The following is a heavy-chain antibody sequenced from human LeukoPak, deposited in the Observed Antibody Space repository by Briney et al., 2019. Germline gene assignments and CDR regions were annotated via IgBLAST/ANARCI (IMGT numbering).Heavy chain of an antibody. D-gene: IGHD1-26*01. V-gene: IGHV4-39*01. CDR3: ANTLLVGATTASRYFDY. J-gene: IGHJ4*02. Sequence: SETLSLTCTVSGGSISSYYWGWIRQPPGKGLEWIGSIYYSGSTYYNPSLKSRVTISVDTSKNQFSLKLSSVTAADTAVYYCANTLLVGATTASRYFDYWGQGTLVTVSS. CDR1: GGSISSYY. CDR2: IYYSGST.